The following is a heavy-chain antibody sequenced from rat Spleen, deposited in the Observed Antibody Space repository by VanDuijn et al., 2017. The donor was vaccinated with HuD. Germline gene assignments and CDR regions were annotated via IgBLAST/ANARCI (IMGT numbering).Heavy chain of an antibody. CDR3: ARRHYGYTDYFDY. D-gene: IGHD1-9*01. CDR2: ISYGDSSVHSST. V-gene: IGHV5-29*01. Sequence: EVQLVESGGGLVQPGRSLKLSCAASGFTFSDYGVAWVRQAPTKGLEWVATISYGDSSVHSSTYYRDSVKGRFTISRDNAKSTLSLQMDSLRSEDTATYYCARRHYGYTDYFDYWGQGVMVTVSS. J-gene: IGHJ2*01. CDR1: GFTFSDYG.